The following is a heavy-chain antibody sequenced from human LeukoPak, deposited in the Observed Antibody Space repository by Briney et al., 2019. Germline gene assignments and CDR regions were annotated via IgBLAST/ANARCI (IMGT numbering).Heavy chain of an antibody. D-gene: IGHD3-10*01. Sequence: KTSETLSLTCTVSGGSISSSSYYWGWIRQPPGKGLEWIGSIYYSGSTYYNPSLKSRVTISVDTSKNQFSLKLSSVTAADTAVYYCARQVTMVRGVITVAFDIWGQGTMVTVSS. J-gene: IGHJ3*02. CDR2: IYYSGST. V-gene: IGHV4-39*07. CDR3: ARQVTMVRGVITVAFDI. CDR1: GGSISSSSYY.